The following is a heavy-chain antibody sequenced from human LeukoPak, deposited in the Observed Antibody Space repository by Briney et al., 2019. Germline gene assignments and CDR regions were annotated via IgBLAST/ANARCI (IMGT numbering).Heavy chain of an antibody. CDR3: ARVNWGRAFDI. CDR1: GGSISSYY. CDR2: IYYSGST. J-gene: IGHJ3*02. Sequence: SETLSLTCTVSGGSISSYYWSWIRQPPGKGLEWIGYIYYSGSTNYNPSLKSRVTISVDTSKNQFSLKLSSVTAADTAVYYCARVNWGRAFDIWGQGTMVTVSS. V-gene: IGHV4-59*08. D-gene: IGHD7-27*01.